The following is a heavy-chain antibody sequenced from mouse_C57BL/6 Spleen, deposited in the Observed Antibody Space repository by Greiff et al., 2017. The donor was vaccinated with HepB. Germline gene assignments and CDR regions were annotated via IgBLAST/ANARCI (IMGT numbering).Heavy chain of an antibody. CDR3: ARRIYDGYPSWFAY. CDR1: GFTFSSYT. D-gene: IGHD2-3*01. J-gene: IGHJ3*01. V-gene: IGHV5-9*01. Sequence: EVKLVESGGGLVKPGGSLKLSCAASGFTFSSYTMSWVRQTPEKRLEWVATISGGGGNTYYPDSVKGRFTISRDNAKNTLYLQMSSLRSEDTALYYCARRIYDGYPSWFAYWGQGTLVTVSA. CDR2: ISGGGGNT.